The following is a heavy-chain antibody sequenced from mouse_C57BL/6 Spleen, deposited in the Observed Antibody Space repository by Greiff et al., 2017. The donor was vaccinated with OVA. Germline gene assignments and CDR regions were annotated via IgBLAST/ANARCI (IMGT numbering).Heavy chain of an antibody. Sequence: VQLQQPGAELVMPGASVKLSCKASGYTFTSYWMHWVKQRPGQGLEWIGEIDPSDSYTNYNQKFKGKSTLTVDKSSSTAYMHLSSLTSEDSAVYYRARPYYDYDPYWYFDVWGTGTTVTVSS. V-gene: IGHV1-69*01. D-gene: IGHD2-4*01. CDR1: GYTFTSYW. J-gene: IGHJ1*03. CDR2: IDPSDSYT. CDR3: ARPYYDYDPYWYFDV.